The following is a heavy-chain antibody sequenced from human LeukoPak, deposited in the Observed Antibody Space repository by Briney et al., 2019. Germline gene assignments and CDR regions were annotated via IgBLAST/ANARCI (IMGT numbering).Heavy chain of an antibody. J-gene: IGHJ4*02. CDR1: NYSISISYC. V-gene: IGHV4-38-2*02. CDR2: VCHSGST. CDR3: GTSDSGSIFGVVISF. Sequence: SETLSLTCTVSNYSISISYCWGWIRQPPGKGLEWIGTVCHSGSTYYIPSLKSRVTISVDTSKNQFSLNLTSVTAADTAIYYCGTSDSGSIFGVVISFWGQGTLVTVSS. D-gene: IGHD3-3*02.